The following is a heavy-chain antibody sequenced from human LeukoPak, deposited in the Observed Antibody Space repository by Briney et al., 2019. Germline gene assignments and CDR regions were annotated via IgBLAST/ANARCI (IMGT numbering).Heavy chain of an antibody. CDR1: GGTFSSYA. J-gene: IGHJ4*02. CDR2: IIPIFGTA. CDR3: ARSSSWTPGPFDY. D-gene: IGHD6-13*01. Sequence: ASVKVSCKASGGTFSSYAISWVRQAPGQGLEWMGGIIPIFGTANYAQKFQGRVTITADKSTSTAYMELSSLRSEDTAVYYCARSSSWTPGPFDYWGQGTLVTVSS. V-gene: IGHV1-69*06.